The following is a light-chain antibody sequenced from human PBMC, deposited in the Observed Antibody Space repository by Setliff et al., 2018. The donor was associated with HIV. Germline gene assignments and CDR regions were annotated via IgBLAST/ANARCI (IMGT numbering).Light chain of an antibody. CDR3: SSYTIISTLYV. J-gene: IGLJ1*01. CDR2: DVT. V-gene: IGLV2-14*03. CDR1: SSDVGGYSY. Sequence: QSALTQPASVSGSPGQSISISCTGTSSDVGGYSYVSWYQQHPGKAPKLVIYDVTKRPSGVSNRFSGSKSGNTASLTISGLQAEDEADYYCSSYTIISTLYVFGPGTKVTVL.